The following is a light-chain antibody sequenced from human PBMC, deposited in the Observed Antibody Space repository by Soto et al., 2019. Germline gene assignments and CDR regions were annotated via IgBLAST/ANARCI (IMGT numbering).Light chain of an antibody. V-gene: IGKV3-20*01. J-gene: IGKJ1*01. Sequence: EIVLTQSPGTLSLSPGERATLSCRASQSVDSTYLAWYQQKPGQAPRLLIYGASSRATGIPDRFSGSGSGTDFTLTISRLEPEDFAVYYCQHYGSSAWTFGQGTKVEIK. CDR3: QHYGSSAWT. CDR2: GAS. CDR1: QSVDSTY.